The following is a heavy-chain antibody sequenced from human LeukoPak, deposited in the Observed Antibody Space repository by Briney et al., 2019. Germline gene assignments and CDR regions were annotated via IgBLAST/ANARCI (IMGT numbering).Heavy chain of an antibody. V-gene: IGHV1-8*01. J-gene: IGHJ4*02. CDR3: ARQGEAASFDY. CDR2: MNPKSGNT. Sequence: EASVKVSCKASGYTFTSYEINWVRQATGQGPEWMGWMNPKSGNTGYAQKFQGRVTLTRDTSISTAYMDLSGLRSDDAAVYYCARQGEAASFDYWGQGTLLTVSS. D-gene: IGHD6-13*01. CDR1: GYTFTSYE.